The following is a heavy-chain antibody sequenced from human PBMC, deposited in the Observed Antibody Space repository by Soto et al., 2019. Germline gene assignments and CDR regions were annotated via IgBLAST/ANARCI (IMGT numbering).Heavy chain of an antibody. Sequence: QVQLVESGGGVVQPGRSLRLSCAASGFTFSSYGMHWVRQAPGKGLEWVAVISYDGSNKYYADSVKGRFTISRDNSKNTRYLQMNSLRAEDTAVYYCAKVGDGSSYGYWGQGTLVTVSS. CDR1: GFTFSSYG. CDR2: ISYDGSNK. V-gene: IGHV3-30*18. D-gene: IGHD6-6*01. CDR3: AKVGDGSSYGY. J-gene: IGHJ4*02.